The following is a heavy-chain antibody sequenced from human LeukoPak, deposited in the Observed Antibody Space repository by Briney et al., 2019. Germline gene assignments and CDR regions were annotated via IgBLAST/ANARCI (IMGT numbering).Heavy chain of an antibody. CDR1: GGSISSSSYY. CDR3: ARVSGYSYGYGY. J-gene: IGHJ4*02. D-gene: IGHD5-18*01. CDR2: IYYSGST. V-gene: IGHV4-39*07. Sequence: PSETLSLTCTVSGGSISSSSYYWGWIRQPPGKGLEWIGSIYYSGSTYYNPSLKSRVTISVDTSKNQFSLKLSSVTAADTAVYYCARVSGYSYGYGYWGQGTLVTVSS.